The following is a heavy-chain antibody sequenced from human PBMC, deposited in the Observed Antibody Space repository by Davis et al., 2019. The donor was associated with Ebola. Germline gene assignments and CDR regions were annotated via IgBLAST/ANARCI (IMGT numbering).Heavy chain of an antibody. V-gene: IGHV4-39*07. Sequence: GSLRLSCTVSGGSISSSVYYWGWIRQPPGTGLEWIGSIYYSGNTYYSSSLKSRVTISVDTSKNQFSLKLSSVTAADTAVYYCARDWVSPPYYYYGMDVWGKGTTVTVSS. CDR1: GGSISSSVYY. CDR3: ARDWVSPPYYYYGMDV. J-gene: IGHJ6*04. D-gene: IGHD3-16*01. CDR2: IYYSGNT.